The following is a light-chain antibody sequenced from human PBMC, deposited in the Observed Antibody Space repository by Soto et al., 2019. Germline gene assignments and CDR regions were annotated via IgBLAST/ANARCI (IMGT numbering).Light chain of an antibody. J-gene: IGKJ1*01. CDR1: QSISSW. V-gene: IGKV1-5*01. CDR2: DAS. Sequence: DIQMTQSPSTLFASVGDRVTITCRASQSISSWLPWYQQKPGKAPKLLIYDASTLESGVPSRFSGSGSGTEFTLTISSLQPDDFATYYCQQYDSYPWAFGQGTKVEIK. CDR3: QQYDSYPWA.